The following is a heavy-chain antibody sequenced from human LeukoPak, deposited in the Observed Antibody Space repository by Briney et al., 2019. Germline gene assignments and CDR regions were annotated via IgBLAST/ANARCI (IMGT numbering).Heavy chain of an antibody. CDR2: INHSGST. Sequence: SETLSLTCAVYGGSFSGYYWSWIRQPPGKGLEWIGEINHSGSTNYNPSLKSRVTISVDTSKNQFSLKLSSVTAADTAVYYCARDPGYCSSTSCYWAGMDVWGQGTTVTVSS. V-gene: IGHV4-34*01. CDR1: GGSFSGYY. J-gene: IGHJ6*02. D-gene: IGHD2-2*01. CDR3: ARDPGYCSSTSCYWAGMDV.